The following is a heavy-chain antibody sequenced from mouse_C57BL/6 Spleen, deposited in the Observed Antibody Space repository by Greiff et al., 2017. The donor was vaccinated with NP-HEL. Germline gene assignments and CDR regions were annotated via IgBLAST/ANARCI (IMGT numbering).Heavy chain of an antibody. CDR3: VRDNSDIDV. V-gene: IGHV5-2*01. J-gene: IGHJ1*03. CDR2: INSDGGST. CDR1: EYEFPSHD. Sequence: EVKLVESGGGLVQPGESLKLSCESNEYEFPSHDMSWVRKTPEQRLELVAAINSDGGSTYYPDTMERRFIFSRDNTTKTLYLQMSSLRSEDTDSCDSVRDNSDIDVWGTGTTVTVSS. D-gene: IGHD4-1*01.